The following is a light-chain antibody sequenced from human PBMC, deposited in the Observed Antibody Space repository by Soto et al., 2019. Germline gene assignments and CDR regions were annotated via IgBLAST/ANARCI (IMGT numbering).Light chain of an antibody. J-gene: IGKJ4*01. CDR1: QSLVYRDGNTF. V-gene: IGKV2-30*01. CDR3: MQSTHWPLS. CDR2: RVS. Sequence: DVVMTQSPLSLPVTLGQPASISCRSSQSLVYRDGNTFLHWFHQRPGQSPRRLIYRVSNRDSGVPDRFSGSGSGTDFTLTNSRMEAEDVGVYYCMQSTHWPLSFGGGTKVEIK.